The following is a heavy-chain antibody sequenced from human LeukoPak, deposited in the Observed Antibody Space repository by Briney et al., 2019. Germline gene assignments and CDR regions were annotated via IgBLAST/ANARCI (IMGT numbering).Heavy chain of an antibody. CDR2: ISSDGTNT. Sequence: PGGSLRLSCAASGFTFSSHWMHWVRQAPGKGLVWVSRISSDGTNTNYADSVKGRFTISRDNSKNTLYLQMNSLRAEDTAVYYCAKDLEVGATHRADSDAFDIWGQGTMVTVSS. D-gene: IGHD1-26*01. CDR3: AKDLEVGATHRADSDAFDI. CDR1: GFTFSSHW. V-gene: IGHV3-74*01. J-gene: IGHJ3*02.